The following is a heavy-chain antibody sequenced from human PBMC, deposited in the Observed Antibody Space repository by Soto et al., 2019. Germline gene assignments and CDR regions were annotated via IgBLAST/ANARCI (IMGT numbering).Heavy chain of an antibody. CDR1: GFTFTSSA. CDR3: AARTYYYDSSGYLFDY. CDR2: IVVGSGNT. Sequence: ASVKVSCKASGFTFTSSAVQWVRQARGQRLEWIGWIVVGSGNTNYAQKFQEGVTITRDMSTSTAYMELSSLRSEDTAVYYCAARTYYYDSSGYLFDYWGQGXLVTVYS. V-gene: IGHV1-58*01. D-gene: IGHD3-22*01. J-gene: IGHJ4*02.